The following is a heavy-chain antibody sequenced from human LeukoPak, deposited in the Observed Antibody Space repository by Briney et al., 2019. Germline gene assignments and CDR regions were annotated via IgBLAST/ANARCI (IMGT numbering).Heavy chain of an antibody. J-gene: IGHJ4*02. CDR3: ARGDWNYEGYFDY. V-gene: IGHV4-59*11. D-gene: IGHD1-7*01. Sequence: SETLSLTCTVSGGSISSHYWSWIRQPPGKGLGWIGYIYYSGSTNYNPSLKSRVTISVDTSKNQFSLKQSSVTAADTAVYYCARGDWNYEGYFDYWGQGTLVTVSS. CDR2: IYYSGST. CDR1: GGSISSHY.